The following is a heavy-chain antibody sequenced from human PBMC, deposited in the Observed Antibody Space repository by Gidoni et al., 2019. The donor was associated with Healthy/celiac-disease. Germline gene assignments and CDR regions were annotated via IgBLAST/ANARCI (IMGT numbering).Heavy chain of an antibody. D-gene: IGHD2-8*01. CDR2: VDPEDGET. J-gene: IGHJ6*02. Sequence: HVQLVQSGAEVKNPGASVNVSCKVSGYTLTEFSTPWVRQAPGTVLEWMGGVDPEDGETSYAQKFQGRVTMTEDTSTDTAYMELSSLRSEDTAVYYCATEPRKYCTNGVCWGGYYYGMDVWGQGTTVTVSS. CDR3: ATEPRKYCTNGVCWGGYYYGMDV. V-gene: IGHV1-24*01. CDR1: GYTLTEFS.